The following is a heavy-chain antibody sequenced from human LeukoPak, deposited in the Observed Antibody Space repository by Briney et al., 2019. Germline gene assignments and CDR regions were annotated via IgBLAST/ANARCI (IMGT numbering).Heavy chain of an antibody. Sequence: SETLSLTCTVSGASISSSYWSWIRQPPGKGLEWIGYIYYSGSTDYSPSLKSRVTLSVDTSRNQFSLKLSSVTAADTAVYHCARGRVYLDFWGQGTLVTVSS. CDR3: ARGRVYLDF. CDR1: GASISSSY. CDR2: IYYSGST. J-gene: IGHJ4*02. V-gene: IGHV4-59*01.